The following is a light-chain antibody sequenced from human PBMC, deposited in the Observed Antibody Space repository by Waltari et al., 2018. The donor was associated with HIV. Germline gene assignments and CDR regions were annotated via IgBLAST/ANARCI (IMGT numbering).Light chain of an antibody. V-gene: IGLV1-40*01. Sequence: QSVLTQPPSVSGAPGQRVTISCTGSSSNIGAGYDVHWYQQCPGSAPKLLINGNVIRPSGVPDRFSDSKSGTSASLAITGLQAEDEADYYCQSYDSSLSGSVFGGGTKLTVL. CDR3: QSYDSSLSGSV. CDR1: SSNIGAGYD. CDR2: GNV. J-gene: IGLJ3*02.